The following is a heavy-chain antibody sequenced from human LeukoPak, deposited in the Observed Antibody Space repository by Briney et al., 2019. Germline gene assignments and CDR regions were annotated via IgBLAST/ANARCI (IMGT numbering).Heavy chain of an antibody. CDR1: GGSISSSSYY. Sequence: SETLSLTCTVSGGSISSSSYYWGWIRQPPGKGLEWIGSIYYSGSTYYNPSLKSRVTISVDTSKNQFSLKLSSVTAADTAVYHCARLGSDDAFDIWGQGTMVTVSS. J-gene: IGHJ3*02. CDR2: IYYSGST. CDR3: ARLGSDDAFDI. D-gene: IGHD3-16*01. V-gene: IGHV4-39*01.